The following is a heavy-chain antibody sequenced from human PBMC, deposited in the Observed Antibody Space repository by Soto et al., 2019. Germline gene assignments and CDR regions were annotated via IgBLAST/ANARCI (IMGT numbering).Heavy chain of an antibody. V-gene: IGHV1-18*04. CDR2: ISGYNGHT. CDR1: GYTFTNYG. Sequence: ASVKVSCKASGYTFTNYGITWVRQAPGEGLEWMGWISGYNGHTNYAQKFQGRVTMTRDTSTSTVYMELSSLTSEDTAVYYCARDHSIASSGAWWLDPWGQGTLVTVSS. J-gene: IGHJ5*02. CDR3: ARDHSIASSGAWWLDP. D-gene: IGHD6-13*01.